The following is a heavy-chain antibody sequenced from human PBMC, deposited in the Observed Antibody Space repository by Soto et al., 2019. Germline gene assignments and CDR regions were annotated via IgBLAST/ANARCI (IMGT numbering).Heavy chain of an antibody. CDR3: ARDHPDSSSWYYFDY. V-gene: IGHV1-69*06. CDR1: GGTFSSYA. CDR2: VIPIFGTA. J-gene: IGHJ4*02. D-gene: IGHD6-13*01. Sequence: ASVKVSCKASGGTFSSYAISWVRQAPGQGLEWMGGVIPIFGTANYAQKFQGRVTITADKSTSTAYMELSSLRSEDTAVYYCARDHPDSSSWYYFDYWGQGTLVTVSS.